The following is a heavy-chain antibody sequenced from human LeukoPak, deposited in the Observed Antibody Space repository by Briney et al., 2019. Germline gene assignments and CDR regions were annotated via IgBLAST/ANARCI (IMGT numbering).Heavy chain of an antibody. V-gene: IGHV1-2*02. J-gene: IGHJ3*02. CDR1: GYTFTGYY. CDR2: INPNSGGT. CDR3: ARAQYCSSTSCYRDAFDI. D-gene: IGHD2-2*01. Sequence: ASVKVSCKASGYTFTGYYMHWVRQAPGQGIEWMGWINPNSGGTNYAQKFQGRVTMTRDTSISTAYMELSRLRSDDTAVYYCARAQYCSSTSCYRDAFDIWGQGTMVTVSS.